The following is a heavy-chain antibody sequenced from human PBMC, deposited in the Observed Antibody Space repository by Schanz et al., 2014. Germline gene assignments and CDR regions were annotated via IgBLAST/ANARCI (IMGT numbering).Heavy chain of an antibody. Sequence: EVQLVESGGGLVQPGGSLRLSCAASGFTFSDHYMEWVRQAPGKGLEWVGRSKNKAARYTTEYAASVRGRFTISRDDAKNSLYLQMTSLKTEDTAVYFCARDGGRDGYNLAFDVWGQGTLVTVSS. CDR3: ARDGGRDGYNLAFDV. CDR1: GFTFSDHY. CDR2: SKNKAARYTT. J-gene: IGHJ3*01. D-gene: IGHD5-12*01. V-gene: IGHV3-72*01.